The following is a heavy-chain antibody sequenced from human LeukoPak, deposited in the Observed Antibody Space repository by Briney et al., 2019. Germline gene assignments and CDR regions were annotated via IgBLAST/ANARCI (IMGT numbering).Heavy chain of an antibody. D-gene: IGHD3-16*01. CDR1: GASISSGGYS. V-gene: IGHV4-30-2*01. Sequence: SETLSLTCTVSGASISSGGYSWSWIRQPPGKGLEWVGVTFQTGSTYYNPSLKSRVTISIDRSENQFSLKLSSVTAADTAVYYCATRLETFDYWGQGTLVTVSS. J-gene: IGHJ4*02. CDR2: TFQTGST. CDR3: ATRLETFDY.